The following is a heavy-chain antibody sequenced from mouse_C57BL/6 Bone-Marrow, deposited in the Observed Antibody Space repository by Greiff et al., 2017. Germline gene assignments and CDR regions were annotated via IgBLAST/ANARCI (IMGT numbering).Heavy chain of an antibody. Sequence: QVQLQQSGAELVKPGASVKLSCKASGYPFTSYWISWVKQRTGQGLEWIGEIYPRSGNTYYNAKFKGKATLTADKSSSTAYMELRSLTSEDSAVYFCARYYGDYWGQGTTLTVSS. J-gene: IGHJ2*01. CDR3: ARYYGDY. CDR1: GYPFTSYW. CDR2: IYPRSGNT. V-gene: IGHV1-81*01. D-gene: IGHD1-2*01.